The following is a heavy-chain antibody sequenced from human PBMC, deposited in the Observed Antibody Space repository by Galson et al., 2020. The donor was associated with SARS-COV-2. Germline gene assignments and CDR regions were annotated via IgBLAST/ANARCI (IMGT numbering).Heavy chain of an antibody. J-gene: IGHJ4*02. CDR1: GGSFRGYY. V-gene: IGHV4-34*01. Sequence: PSETLSLTCAVYGGSFRGYYWSCIRQPPGKGLEWMGEIKSSVITNYNPSLNRRVTIPVDTPKNHFSLKLRPETAADTAVYYCEREENFFVVVTATRRCYFDYWGRGTLATVSS. D-gene: IGHD2-21*02. CDR3: EREENFFVVVTATRRCYFDY. CDR2: IKSSVIT.